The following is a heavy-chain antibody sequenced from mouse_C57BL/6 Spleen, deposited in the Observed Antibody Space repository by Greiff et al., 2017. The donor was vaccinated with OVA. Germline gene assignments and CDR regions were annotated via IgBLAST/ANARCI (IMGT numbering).Heavy chain of an antibody. D-gene: IGHD4-1*01. CDR2: IYPGDGDT. CDR1: GYAFSSSW. J-gene: IGHJ4*01. V-gene: IGHV1-82*01. Sequence: VQLQESGPELVKPGASVKISCKASGYAFSSSWMNWVKQRPGKGLEWIGRIYPGDGDTNYNGKFKGKATLTADKSSSTAYMQLSSLTSEDSAVYFCARRQPRITGDAMDYWGQGTSVTVSS. CDR3: ARRQPRITGDAMDY.